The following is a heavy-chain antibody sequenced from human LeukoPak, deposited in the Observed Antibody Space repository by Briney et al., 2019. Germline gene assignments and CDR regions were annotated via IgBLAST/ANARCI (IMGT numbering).Heavy chain of an antibody. CDR2: INGDGRNI. J-gene: IGHJ6*02. V-gene: IGHV3-74*01. CDR1: GVTFSSYW. D-gene: IGHD3-9*01. CDR3: TRDLMDYDVSTGLHHYYMDV. Sequence: PGGSLRLSCVASGVTFSSYWMHWGRQDPRKGLVWVSRINGDGRNINYADSVRGRFTISRDNAKNTLYLQMNTLRVEDTAVYYCTRDLMDYDVSTGLHHYYMDVWGQGTTVTVSS.